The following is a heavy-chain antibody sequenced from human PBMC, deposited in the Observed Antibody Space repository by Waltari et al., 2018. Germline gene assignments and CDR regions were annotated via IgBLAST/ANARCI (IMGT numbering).Heavy chain of an antibody. CDR1: GFTFSSYV. CDR3: AKGAGYYDSRPMDD. Sequence: QVQLVESGGGVVQPGRSLLLSCAASGFTFSSYVIHCVRQARGRGLEWVEVIWYDRSNKSYADSVKGRFTISRDNSKNTLYLQMNSLRAEDTAVYYCAKGAGYYDSRPMDDWGKGTTVTVSS. V-gene: IGHV3-33*08. D-gene: IGHD3-22*01. J-gene: IGHJ6*03. CDR2: IWYDRSNK.